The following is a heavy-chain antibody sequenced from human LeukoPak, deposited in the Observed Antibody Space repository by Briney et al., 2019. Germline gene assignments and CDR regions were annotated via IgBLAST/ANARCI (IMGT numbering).Heavy chain of an antibody. CDR3: ARWGPKYSGYDWGYNWFDP. D-gene: IGHD5-12*01. CDR2: IYYSGST. V-gene: IGHV4-59*01. Sequence: SETLSLTCTVSGGSISSYYWSWIRQPPGKGLEWIGYIYYSGSTNYNPSLKSRVTISVDTSKNQFSLKLSSVTAADTAVYYCARWGPKYSGYDWGYNWFDPWGQGTLVTVSS. J-gene: IGHJ5*02. CDR1: GGSISSYY.